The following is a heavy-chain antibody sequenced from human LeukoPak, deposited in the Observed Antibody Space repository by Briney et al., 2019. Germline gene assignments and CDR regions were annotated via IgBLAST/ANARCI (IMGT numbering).Heavy chain of an antibody. Sequence: PSQTLSLTCTVSGGSISSGASSWSWIRQHPGKGLEWIGYIYYSGSTYYNPSLKSRVTISVDTSKNQFSLKLSSVTAADTAVYYCAREVRATNWFDPWGQGTLVTVSS. CDR1: GGSISSGASS. V-gene: IGHV4-31*03. J-gene: IGHJ5*02. CDR2: IYYSGST. D-gene: IGHD1-1*01. CDR3: AREVRATNWFDP.